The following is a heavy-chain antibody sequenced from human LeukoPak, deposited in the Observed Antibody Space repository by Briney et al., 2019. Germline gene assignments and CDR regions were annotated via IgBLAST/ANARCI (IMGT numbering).Heavy chain of an antibody. J-gene: IGHJ4*02. CDR1: GYTFTAYS. Sequence: ASVKVSCKASGYTFTAYSLHWVRQAPGQGLEWMGWISAYNGNTNYAQKLQGRVTMTTDTSTSTAYMELRSLRSDDTAVYYCARDSPYSSPDFDYWGQGTLVTVSS. V-gene: IGHV1-18*04. D-gene: IGHD6-19*01. CDR2: ISAYNGNT. CDR3: ARDSPYSSPDFDY.